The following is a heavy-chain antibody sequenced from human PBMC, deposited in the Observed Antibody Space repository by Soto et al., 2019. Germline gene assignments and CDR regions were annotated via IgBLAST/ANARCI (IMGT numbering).Heavy chain of an antibody. CDR3: ARGYCTTTICDPWFDP. Sequence: GESLKISCTGVGYSFTSYWIGWVRQMPGKGLEWMGIIYPGDSDTRYSPSFQGQVTISADKSITTAYLQWSSLKTSDTAMYYCARGYCTTTICDPWFDPWGQGTLVTVSS. J-gene: IGHJ5*02. D-gene: IGHD2-2*01. V-gene: IGHV5-51*01. CDR2: IYPGDSDT. CDR1: GYSFTSYW.